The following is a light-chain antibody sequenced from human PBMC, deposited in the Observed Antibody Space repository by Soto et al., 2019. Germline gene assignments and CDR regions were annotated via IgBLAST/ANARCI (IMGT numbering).Light chain of an antibody. CDR1: QTVRGIY. V-gene: IGKV3-20*01. Sequence: EIVLTQSPGTLSLSPGERATVSCRASQTVRGIYLAWYQQKPGQAPRLLIYGGSSRATGIPDRFSGSGSGTDFTLTISSLQPDDFATYYCQQYDDYSLFTFGQGTKLEIK. CDR2: GGS. J-gene: IGKJ2*01. CDR3: QQYDDYSLFT.